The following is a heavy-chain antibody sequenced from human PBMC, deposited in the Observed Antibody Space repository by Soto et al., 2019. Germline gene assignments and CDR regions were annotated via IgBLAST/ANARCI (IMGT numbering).Heavy chain of an antibody. CDR1: GGSIGSGDYY. V-gene: IGHV4-30-4*01. J-gene: IGHJ5*02. D-gene: IGHD2-15*01. Sequence: SETLSLTCTVSGGSIGSGDYYWSWIRQPPGKGLQWIGHIYYSGSSNYNPSLKSRVSMSIDTSKNQFSLKINSVTAADTAVYFCARVKVVVAANWFDPWGQGTLVTVSS. CDR2: IYYSGSS. CDR3: ARVKVVVAANWFDP.